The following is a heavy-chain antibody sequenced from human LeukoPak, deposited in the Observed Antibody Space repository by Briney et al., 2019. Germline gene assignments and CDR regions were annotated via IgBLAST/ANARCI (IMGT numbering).Heavy chain of an antibody. CDR1: GGSFSGYY. CDR2: INHSGST. D-gene: IGHD3-10*01. CDR3: ARHPPYYGSGSHMGYFDY. J-gene: IGHJ4*02. Sequence: SETLSLTCAVYGGSFSGYYWSWIRQPPGKGLERIGEINHSGSTNYNPSLKSRVTISVDTSKNQFSLKLSSVTAADTAVYYCARHPPYYGSGSHMGYFDYWGQGTLVTVSS. V-gene: IGHV4-34*01.